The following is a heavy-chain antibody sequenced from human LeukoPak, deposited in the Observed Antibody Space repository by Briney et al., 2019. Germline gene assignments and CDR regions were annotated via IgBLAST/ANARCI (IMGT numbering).Heavy chain of an antibody. CDR1: GGSISSSSYY. D-gene: IGHD1-20*01. Sequence: PSETLSLTCTVSGGSISSSSYYWGWIRQPPGKGLEWIGEINHSGSTNYNPSLKSRVTISVDTSKNLFSLKLSSVTAADTAVYYCASITGTLNYYYYYMDVWGKGTTVTVSS. CDR2: INHSGST. V-gene: IGHV4-39*07. CDR3: ASITGTLNYYYYYMDV. J-gene: IGHJ6*03.